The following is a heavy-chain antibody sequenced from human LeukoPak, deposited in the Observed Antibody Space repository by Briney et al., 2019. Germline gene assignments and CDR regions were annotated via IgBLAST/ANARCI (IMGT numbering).Heavy chain of an antibody. CDR2: ISSSSSYI. V-gene: IGHV3-21*01. J-gene: IGHJ4*02. CDR1: GFTFSSYA. Sequence: GGTLRLSCAASGFTFSSYAMHWVRQAPGKGLEWVSSISSSSSYIYYADSVKGRFTISRDNAKNSLYLQMNSLRAEDTAVYYCAREPDYGGNPGYFDYWGQGTLVTVSS. CDR3: AREPDYGGNPGYFDY. D-gene: IGHD4-23*01.